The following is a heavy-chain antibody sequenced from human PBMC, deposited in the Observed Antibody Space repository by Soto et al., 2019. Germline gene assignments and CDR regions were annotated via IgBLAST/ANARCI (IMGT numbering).Heavy chain of an antibody. Sequence: QVQLVQSVAEVKKPGASVKVSCKASGYTFTSYVISWVRQAPGQGREWMGWISAYHGNTNYAQKLQGRVTMTTDTATSTAYMELRSHRSDDTAVYYCARDIPYYFCSWGSVDYWGQGTLVTVFS. V-gene: IGHV1-18*01. D-gene: IGHD3-3*01. CDR1: GYTFTSYV. CDR3: ARDIPYYFCSWGSVDY. J-gene: IGHJ4*02. CDR2: ISAYHGNT.